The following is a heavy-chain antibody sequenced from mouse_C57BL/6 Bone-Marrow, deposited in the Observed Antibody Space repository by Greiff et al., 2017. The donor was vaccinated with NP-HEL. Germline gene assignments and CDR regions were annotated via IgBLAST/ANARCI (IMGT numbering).Heavy chain of an antibody. CDR1: GFTFSSYG. CDR2: ISSGGSYT. D-gene: IGHD2-3*01. CDR3: ARHDGYYGAY. Sequence: EVKLMEPGGDLVKPGGSLKLSCAASGFTFSSYGMPWVRQTPDKRLEWVGTISSGGSYTYYPDSVKGRFTISRDNAKNTLYLQMSSLKSEDAAMYYCARHDGYYGAYWGQGTLVTVSA. V-gene: IGHV5-6*01. J-gene: IGHJ3*01.